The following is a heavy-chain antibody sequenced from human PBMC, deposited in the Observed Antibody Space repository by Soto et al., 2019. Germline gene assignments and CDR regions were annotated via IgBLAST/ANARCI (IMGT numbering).Heavy chain of an antibody. CDR2: IKSKTDGGTT. J-gene: IGHJ4*02. CDR3: TPLLGIAAAVGGY. D-gene: IGHD6-13*01. Sequence: EVQLVESGGGLVKPGGSLRLSCAASGFTFSNAWMSWVRQAPGKGLEWVGRIKSKTDGGTTDYAAPVKGRFTISRDDSKNTLYLQMNSLKTEDTAVYYCTPLLGIAAAVGGYWGQGTLVTVSS. CDR1: GFTFSNAW. V-gene: IGHV3-15*01.